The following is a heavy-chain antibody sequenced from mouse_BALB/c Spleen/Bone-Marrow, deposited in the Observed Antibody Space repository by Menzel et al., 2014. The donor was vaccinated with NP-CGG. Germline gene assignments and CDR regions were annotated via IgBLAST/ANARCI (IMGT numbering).Heavy chain of an antibody. Sequence: QVQLRQSGPELVRPGVSVKISCKGSGYTSTDYGMHWVKQSHAKSLEWIGLISLYSGNTNYNQKFKDKATMTVDKSSSTAYMELARLTSEDSAIYYCARGDYRYDETMDYWGQGTSVTVSS. CDR1: GYTSTDYG. CDR3: ARGDYRYDETMDY. V-gene: IGHV1-67*01. CDR2: ISLYSGNT. J-gene: IGHJ4*01. D-gene: IGHD2-14*01.